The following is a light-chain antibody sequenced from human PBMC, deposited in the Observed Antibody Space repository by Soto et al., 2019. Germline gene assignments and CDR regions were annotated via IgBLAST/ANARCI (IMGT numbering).Light chain of an antibody. J-gene: IGLJ3*02. V-gene: IGLV2-14*01. CDR2: DVS. CDR1: SSDVGGYNY. CDR3: SSYASSRDVL. Sequence: QSALTQPASVSGSPGQSNTISCTGTSSDVGGYNYVSWYQQHPGKAPKLMIYDVSNRPSGVSNRFSGSKSGNTASLTIFGLQAEDEADYYCSSYASSRDVLFGGGTKVTVL.